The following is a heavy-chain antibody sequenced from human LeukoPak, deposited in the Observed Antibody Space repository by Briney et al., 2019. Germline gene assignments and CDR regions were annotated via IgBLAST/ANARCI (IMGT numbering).Heavy chain of an antibody. CDR1: GFTFNIYG. D-gene: IGHD2-2*01. CDR2: ISVSVGST. J-gene: IGHJ4*02. V-gene: IGHV3-23*01. CDR3: ARDTPMPY. Sequence: GGSLRLSCAASGFTFNIYGMSWVRQAPGKGLEWVSGISVSVGSTYYVDSVEGRFTISRDNSKNTLYLQMNSLRDEDTAVYYCARDTPMPYWGQGTLVTVSS.